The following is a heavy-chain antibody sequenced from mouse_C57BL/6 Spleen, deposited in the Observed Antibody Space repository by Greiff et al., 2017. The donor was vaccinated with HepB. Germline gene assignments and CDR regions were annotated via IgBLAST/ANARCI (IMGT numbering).Heavy chain of an antibody. D-gene: IGHD1-1*01. CDR3: ARHYGSSEDYAMDY. V-gene: IGHV5-9*01. CDR1: GFTFSSYT. CDR2: ISGGGGNT. Sequence: EVMLVEFGGGLVKPGGSLKLSCAASGFTFSSYTMSWVRQTPEKRLEWVATISGGGGNTYYPDSVKGRFTISRDNAKNTLYLQMSSLRSEDTALYYCARHYGSSEDYAMDYWGQGTSVTVSS. J-gene: IGHJ4*01.